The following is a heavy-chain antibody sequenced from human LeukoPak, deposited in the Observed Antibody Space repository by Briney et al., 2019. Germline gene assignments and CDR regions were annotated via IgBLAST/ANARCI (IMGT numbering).Heavy chain of an antibody. CDR1: GFTVSSNY. CDR2: IYSGGST. Sequence: GGSLRLSCAASGFTVSSNYMSWVRQAPGKGLEWVSVIYSGGSTYYADPVKGRFTISRDNSKNTLYLQMNSLRAEDTAVYYCARRDSSGWYYLDYWGQGTLVTVSS. CDR3: ARRDSSGWYYLDY. V-gene: IGHV3-53*01. J-gene: IGHJ4*02. D-gene: IGHD6-19*01.